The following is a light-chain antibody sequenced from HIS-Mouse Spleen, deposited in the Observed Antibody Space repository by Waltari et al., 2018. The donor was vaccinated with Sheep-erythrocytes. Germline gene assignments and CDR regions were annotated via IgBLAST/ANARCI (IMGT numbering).Light chain of an antibody. V-gene: IGLV2-23*01. Sequence: QSALTQPASVSGSPGQSITISFTGTSHDVWSYNLVSWYQQHPGKAPKLMTSEGSKRPSGVSNRFSGSKSGNTASLTISGLQAEDEADYYCCSYAGSSTPWVFGGGTKLTVL. CDR2: EGS. J-gene: IGLJ3*02. CDR1: SHDVWSYNL. CDR3: CSYAGSSTPWV.